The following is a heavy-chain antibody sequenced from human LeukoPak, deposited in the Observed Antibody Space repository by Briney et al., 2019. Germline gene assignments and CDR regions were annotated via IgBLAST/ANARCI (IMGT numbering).Heavy chain of an antibody. Sequence: PGGSLRLSCEASGFTFSSYEMNWVRHAPGKGLAWVSRINTDGSSTSYADSVKGRFTISRDNAKNTLYLQMNSLRVEDTAVYYCARDRSGSSSVDDAFDIWGQGIMVTVSS. V-gene: IGHV3-74*01. CDR1: GFTFSSYE. J-gene: IGHJ3*02. D-gene: IGHD1-26*01. CDR2: INTDGSST. CDR3: ARDRSGSSSVDDAFDI.